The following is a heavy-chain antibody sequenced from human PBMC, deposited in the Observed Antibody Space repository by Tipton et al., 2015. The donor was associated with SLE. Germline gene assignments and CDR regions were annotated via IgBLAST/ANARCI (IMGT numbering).Heavy chain of an antibody. Sequence: TLSLTCTVSGGSFTANYWSWIRQPPGKGLEWIGCMHYSGSAAHKSSLRSRITILVDTSKKQISLKLSSVTAADTAIYYCARDQEMASGENRFDPWGQGILVTVSS. D-gene: IGHD5-24*01. J-gene: IGHJ5*02. V-gene: IGHV4-59*01. CDR2: MHYSGSA. CDR1: GGSFTANY. CDR3: ARDQEMASGENRFDP.